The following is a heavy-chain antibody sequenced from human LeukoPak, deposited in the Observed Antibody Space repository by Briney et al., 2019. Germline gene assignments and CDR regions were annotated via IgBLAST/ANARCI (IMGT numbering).Heavy chain of an antibody. CDR2: INPNSGGT. Sequence: ASVKVSCKTSGYTFTGQYLHWVRQAPGQGLEWMGWINPNSGGTKSAQKSQGRVTMTRDTSISTAYMELRSLSSDDTAVYYCARGRQLHLGELFPFAEFFQPWGQGTLVTVFS. D-gene: IGHD3-16*01. CDR3: ARGRQLHLGELFPFAEFFQP. V-gene: IGHV1-2*02. J-gene: IGHJ1*01. CDR1: GYTFTGQY.